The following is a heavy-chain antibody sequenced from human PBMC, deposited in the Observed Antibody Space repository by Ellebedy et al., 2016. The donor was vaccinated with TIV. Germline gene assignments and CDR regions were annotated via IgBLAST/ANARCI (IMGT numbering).Heavy chain of an antibody. V-gene: IGHV1-18*01. J-gene: IGHJ3*02. CDR2: ISAYNGNT. CDR3: AVGVYYDSTGSNAFDI. CDR1: GYTFTSYG. Sequence: AASVKVSCKASGYTFTSYGISWVRQAPGQGLEWMGWISAYNGNTNYAQKLQGRVTMTTDTSTSTAYMELRSLRSDDTAVYYCAVGVYYDSTGSNAFDIWGQGKMVTVSS. D-gene: IGHD3-22*01.